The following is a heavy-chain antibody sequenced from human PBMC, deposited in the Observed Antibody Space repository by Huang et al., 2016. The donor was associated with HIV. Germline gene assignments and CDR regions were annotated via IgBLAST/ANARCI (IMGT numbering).Heavy chain of an antibody. V-gene: IGHV3-7*04. CDR2: IRTDVVET. CDR3: GRASAYREYGADF. J-gene: IGHJ4*02. Sequence: MVESGVGLVQPWGSLSLSCSASGFTFGHYWMTWVRQAPGKGLQWRTNIRTDVVETYYADAVMGRFTTSRDNARNSVYLQMDNLRVDDTAVYYCGRASAYREYGADFWGQGTLVTVSS. D-gene: IGHD4-17*01. CDR1: GFTFGHYW.